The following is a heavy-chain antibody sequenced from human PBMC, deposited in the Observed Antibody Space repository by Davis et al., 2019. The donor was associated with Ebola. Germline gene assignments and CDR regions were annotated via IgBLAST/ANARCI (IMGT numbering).Heavy chain of an antibody. CDR2: IYYSGST. CDR3: ARSQWLRPWARMDV. D-gene: IGHD5-12*01. Sequence: MPSETLSLTCTVSGGSISSSSYYWGWIRQPPGKGLEWIGSIYYSGSTYYNPSLKSRVTISVDTSKNQFSLKLSSVTAADTAVYYCARSQWLRPWARMDVWGQGTTVTVSS. CDR1: GGSISSSSYY. J-gene: IGHJ6*02. V-gene: IGHV4-39*01.